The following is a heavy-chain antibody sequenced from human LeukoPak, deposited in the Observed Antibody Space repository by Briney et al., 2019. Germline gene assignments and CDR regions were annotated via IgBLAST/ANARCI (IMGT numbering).Heavy chain of an antibody. CDR3: AKALTYFFDY. Sequence: GGSLRLSCAASGFTFSSYGMHWVRQAPGKGLEWVAFIRYDGSNKFHTDSVKGRFTISRDNSKNTRYLQRNSLRAGDTAVYYCAKALTYFFDYWGQGTLVTVSS. CDR1: GFTFSSYG. V-gene: IGHV3-30*02. CDR2: IRYDGSNK. J-gene: IGHJ4*02.